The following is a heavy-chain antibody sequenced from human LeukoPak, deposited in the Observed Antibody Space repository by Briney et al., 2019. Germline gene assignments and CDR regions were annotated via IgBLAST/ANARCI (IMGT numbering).Heavy chain of an antibody. CDR3: AAEPYDSPDRAFDI. CDR2: IVVGSGNT. Sequence: ASVKVSCKASGFTFTSSAMQWVRQARGQRLEWIGWIVVGSGNTNYAQKFQERVTITRDMSTSTAYMELSSLRSEDTAVYYCAAEPYDSPDRAFDIWGQGTMVTVSS. V-gene: IGHV1-58*02. D-gene: IGHD3-22*01. J-gene: IGHJ3*02. CDR1: GFTFTSSA.